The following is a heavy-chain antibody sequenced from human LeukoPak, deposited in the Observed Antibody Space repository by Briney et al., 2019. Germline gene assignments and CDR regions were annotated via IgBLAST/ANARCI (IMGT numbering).Heavy chain of an antibody. D-gene: IGHD3-3*01. J-gene: IGHJ1*01. Sequence: PSETLSLTCTVSGGSISSHYWSWIRQPPGKGLEWIGYIYYSGSTNYNPSLKSRVTISADTSKNQFSLKLSSVTAADTAVYYCARGSDYDFWSGYYTSEYFQHWGQGTLVTVSS. CDR1: GGSISSHY. V-gene: IGHV4-59*11. CDR2: IYYSGST. CDR3: ARGSDYDFWSGYYTSEYFQH.